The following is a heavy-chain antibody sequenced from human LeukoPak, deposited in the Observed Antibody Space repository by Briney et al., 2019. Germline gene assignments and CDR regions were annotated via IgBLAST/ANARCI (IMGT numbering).Heavy chain of an antibody. D-gene: IGHD3-3*01. Sequence: SVKVSCKASGGTFSSYAISWVRQAPGQGLEWMGRIIPIFGTANYAQKFQGRVTITTDESTSTAYMEMSSLRSEDTAVYYCARDGYYDFWSGYPPQDHYYYMDVWGKGTTVTVSS. CDR3: ARDGYYDFWSGYPPQDHYYYMDV. CDR1: GGTFSSYA. V-gene: IGHV1-69*05. CDR2: IIPIFGTA. J-gene: IGHJ6*03.